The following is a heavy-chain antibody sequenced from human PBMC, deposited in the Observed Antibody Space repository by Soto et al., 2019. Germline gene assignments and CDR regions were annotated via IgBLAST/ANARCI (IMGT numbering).Heavy chain of an antibody. D-gene: IGHD6-6*01. CDR3: ARVGDISSSSPTYYFDY. CDR2: IYHSGST. V-gene: IGHV4-38-2*01. CDR1: GYSSRSGYY. J-gene: IGHJ4*02. Sequence: SETLSLTCAVSGYSSRSGYYWGWIRQPPGKGLEWIGSIYHSGSTYYNPSLKSRVTISVDTSKNQFSLKLSSVTAADTAVYYCARVGDISSSSPTYYFDYWGQGTLVTVSS.